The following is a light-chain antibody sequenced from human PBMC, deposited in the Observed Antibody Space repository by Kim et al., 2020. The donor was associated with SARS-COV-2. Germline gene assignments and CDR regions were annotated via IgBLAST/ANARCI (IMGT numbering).Light chain of an antibody. J-gene: IGKJ1*01. CDR3: QQYYNFPRA. CDR2: AAA. V-gene: IGKV1-16*01. CDR1: RDISNY. Sequence: ASVGDSVVITCRASRDISNYLSWLQQKPRKAPKTLMYAAASMLSGVPSTFSGSGSGTDFTLPINSLQPDDVATYYCQQYYNFPRAFGQGTKVDIK.